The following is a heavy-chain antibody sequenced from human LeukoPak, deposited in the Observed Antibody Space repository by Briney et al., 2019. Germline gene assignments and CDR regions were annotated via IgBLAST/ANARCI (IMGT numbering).Heavy chain of an antibody. CDR3: ARQNPGVTHGGLDD. Sequence: PSETLSLTCTVSGGSISSYYWNWIRQPPGKGLEWIGYIYYSGSTNYNPSLKSRITISIDTSKNQFSLKLSSVTAADTAVYYCARQNPGVTHGGLDDWGRGTLVTVSS. J-gene: IGHJ4*02. D-gene: IGHD2-21*02. V-gene: IGHV4-59*08. CDR1: GGSISSYY. CDR2: IYYSGST.